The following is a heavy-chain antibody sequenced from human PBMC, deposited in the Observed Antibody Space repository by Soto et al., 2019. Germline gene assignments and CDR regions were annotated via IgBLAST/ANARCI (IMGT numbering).Heavy chain of an antibody. Sequence: PGGSLRLSCAASGFTFDDYAMHWVRQAPGKGLEWVSGISWNSGFIGYADSVRGRFTISRDNAKNSLYLQMNGLRAEDTALYYCAKDIGAGLNSYGYFDYWGQGTLVTVSS. J-gene: IGHJ4*02. CDR3: AKDIGAGLNSYGYFDY. V-gene: IGHV3-9*01. D-gene: IGHD3-16*01. CDR2: ISWNSGFI. CDR1: GFTFDDYA.